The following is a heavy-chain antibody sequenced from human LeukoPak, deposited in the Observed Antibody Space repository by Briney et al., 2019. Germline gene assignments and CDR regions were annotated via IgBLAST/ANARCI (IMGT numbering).Heavy chain of an antibody. CDR1: GFTFSSYS. J-gene: IGHJ4*02. CDR2: ISSSSSYI. Sequence: SGGSLRLSCAASGFTFSSYSMNWVRQAPGKGMEWVSSISSSSSYIYYEDSVKGRFTITRDNAKNSLYLQMNSLRAEDTAVYYCARVDIAAAGDFDYWGQGTLVTVSS. D-gene: IGHD6-13*01. CDR3: ARVDIAAAGDFDY. V-gene: IGHV3-21*01.